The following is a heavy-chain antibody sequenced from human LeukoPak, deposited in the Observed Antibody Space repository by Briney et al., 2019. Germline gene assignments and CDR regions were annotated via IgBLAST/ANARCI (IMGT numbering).Heavy chain of an antibody. CDR1: GGSISSSSYY. J-gene: IGHJ4*02. CDR3: ARRGIATRTSLFDY. Sequence: PSETLSLTCTVSGGSISSSSYYWGWIRQPPGKGLEWIGSIYYSGSTYYNPSLKSRVTISVDTSKNQFSLKLSSVTAADTAVYYFARRGIATRTSLFDYWGQGTLVTVSS. D-gene: IGHD6-6*01. V-gene: IGHV4-39*01. CDR2: IYYSGST.